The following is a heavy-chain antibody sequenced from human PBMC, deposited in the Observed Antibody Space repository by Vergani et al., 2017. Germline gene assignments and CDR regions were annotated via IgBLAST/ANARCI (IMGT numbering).Heavy chain of an antibody. J-gene: IGHJ4*02. Sequence: QVQLVQSGAEVKKPGSSVKVSCNASGGTFSSYAISWVRQAPGQGLESMGGIIPIFGTANYAQKFQGRVTITADESTSTAYMELSSLRSEDTAVYYCARGDYYDSSGYFHYFDYWGQGTLVTVSS. CDR1: GGTFSSYA. CDR2: IIPIFGTA. D-gene: IGHD3-22*01. CDR3: ARGDYYDSSGYFHYFDY. V-gene: IGHV1-69*01.